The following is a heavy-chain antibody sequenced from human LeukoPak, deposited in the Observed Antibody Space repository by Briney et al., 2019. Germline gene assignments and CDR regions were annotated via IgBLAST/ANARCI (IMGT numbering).Heavy chain of an antibody. Sequence: ASVKVSCKASRYTFTGYYMHWVRQAPGQGLEWMGWINPNSGGTNYAQKFQGRVTMTTDTSTSTAYMELRSLRSDDTAVYYCARFSSPSTADYWGQGTLVTVSS. CDR1: RYTFTGYY. V-gene: IGHV1-2*02. CDR2: INPNSGGT. D-gene: IGHD6-6*01. CDR3: ARFSSPSTADY. J-gene: IGHJ4*02.